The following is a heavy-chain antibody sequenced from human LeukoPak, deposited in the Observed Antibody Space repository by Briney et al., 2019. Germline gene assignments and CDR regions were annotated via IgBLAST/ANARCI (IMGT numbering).Heavy chain of an antibody. V-gene: IGHV4-59*08. D-gene: IGHD2-2*01. Sequence: SETLSLTCTVSGGSISSYYWSWIRQPPGKGLEWIGSIYHSGSTYYNPSLKSRVTISVDTSKNQFSLKLSSVTAADTAVYYCARRVCSSTSCPFDLYYFDYWGQGTLVTVSS. J-gene: IGHJ4*02. CDR2: IYHSGST. CDR3: ARRVCSSTSCPFDLYYFDY. CDR1: GGSISSYY.